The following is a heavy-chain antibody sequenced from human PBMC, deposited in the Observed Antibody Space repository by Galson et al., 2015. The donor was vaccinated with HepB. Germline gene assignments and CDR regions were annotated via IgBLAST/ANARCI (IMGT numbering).Heavy chain of an antibody. CDR3: TTDAYCTGDICPFGY. V-gene: IGHV1-69-2*01. CDR1: GYTFSDYY. Sequence: VKVSCKVSGYTFSDYYIYWVQQAPGKGLEWLGLIDPVNGETKFAEKFQGRVTITADRSTDTAHMELSSLRSEDTAVYYCTTDAYCTGDICPFGYWGQGTPVTVSS. J-gene: IGHJ4*02. CDR2: IDPVNGET. D-gene: IGHD2-8*02.